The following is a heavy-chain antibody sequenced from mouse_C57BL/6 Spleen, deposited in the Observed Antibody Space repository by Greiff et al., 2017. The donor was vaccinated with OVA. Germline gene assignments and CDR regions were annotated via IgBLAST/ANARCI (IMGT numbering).Heavy chain of an antibody. CDR3: ARHWDAWFAY. J-gene: IGHJ3*01. D-gene: IGHD4-1*01. CDR2: IHPKSGST. V-gene: IGHV1-64*01. Sequence: VQLQQPGAELVKPGASVKLSCKASGYTFTSYWMHWVKQRPGQGLEWIGMIHPKSGSTNYNEKFKSKATLTVDKSSSTAYMQLSSLTSEDSAVYYCARHWDAWFAYWGQGTLVTVSA. CDR1: GYTFTSYW.